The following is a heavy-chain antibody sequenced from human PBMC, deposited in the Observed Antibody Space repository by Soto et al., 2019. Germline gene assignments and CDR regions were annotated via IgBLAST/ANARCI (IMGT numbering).Heavy chain of an antibody. CDR2: ISDYNGNT. V-gene: IGHV1-18*01. CDR3: ARDGYYGSGSYGMDV. J-gene: IGHJ6*02. D-gene: IGHD3-10*01. Sequence: QVQLVQSGAEVKKPGASVKVSCKTSGYTFNNYGISWVRQAPGQGLEWMGWISDYNGNTNYPQKFQGRVTMTTDIFTKTVYMVLTSLRSDDTAVYYCARDGYYGSGSYGMDVWGRGTTVSVSS. CDR1: GYTFNNYG.